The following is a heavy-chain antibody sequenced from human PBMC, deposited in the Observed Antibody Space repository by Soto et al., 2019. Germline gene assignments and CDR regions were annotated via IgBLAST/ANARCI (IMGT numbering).Heavy chain of an antibody. V-gene: IGHV4-31*03. CDR1: GGSVGSSHYY. J-gene: IGHJ5*02. CDR3: AREHCSGGGACYSGVDP. Sequence: SEALSLTFTVSGGSVGSSHYYWSLVRQHPGKALEWIGYIYYGGSTYYNPSLKSRVSISLDTSKNQFSLNLTSVTAADTAVYYCAREHCSGGGACYSGVDPWGLGTLVTVS. D-gene: IGHD2-15*01. CDR2: IYYGGST.